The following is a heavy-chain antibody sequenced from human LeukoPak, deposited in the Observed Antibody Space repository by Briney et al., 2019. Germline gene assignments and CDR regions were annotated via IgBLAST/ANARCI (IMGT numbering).Heavy chain of an antibody. CDR1: GFSFSTYP. CDR2: VNARGYST. Sequence: GGSLRLSCSASGFSFSTYPMSWARQAAGKGLEWVSAVNARGYSTYYADSVKGRFTISRDNSINTVFLQMSSLRVEDTAVYYCAHLGSSELRVPASQGNWGQGTLVTVSS. CDR3: AHLGSSELRVPASQGN. D-gene: IGHD2-2*01. J-gene: IGHJ4*02. V-gene: IGHV3-23*01.